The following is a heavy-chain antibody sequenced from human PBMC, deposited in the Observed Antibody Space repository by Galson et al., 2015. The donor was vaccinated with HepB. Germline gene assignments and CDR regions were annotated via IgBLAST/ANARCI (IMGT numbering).Heavy chain of an antibody. D-gene: IGHD2-15*01. CDR1: GFTFSSYW. CDR3: ARVGIVVVVAADYWYFDL. Sequence: SLRLSGAASGFTFSSYWMSWVRQAPGKGLEWVANIKQDGSEKYYVDSVKGRFTISRDNAKNSLYLQMNSLRAEDTAVYYCARVGIVVVVAADYWYFDLWGRGTLVTVSS. J-gene: IGHJ2*01. CDR2: IKQDGSEK. V-gene: IGHV3-7*01.